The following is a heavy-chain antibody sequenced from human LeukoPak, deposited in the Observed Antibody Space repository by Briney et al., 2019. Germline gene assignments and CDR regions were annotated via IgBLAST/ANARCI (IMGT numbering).Heavy chain of an antibody. CDR1: GGSFTTYY. D-gene: IGHD2-15*01. V-gene: IGHV4-34*01. CDR2: INKTGAA. Sequence: SQTLSLTCAVYGGSFTTYYWSWIRQPPRKGLEWIGEINKTGAANDKPSLNSRVTISIDTSKKQFYLKVISVTAADTVVYYCAMPRYCSGGGCHHDGFDVWGQGTMVTVSS. J-gene: IGHJ3*01. CDR3: AMPRYCSGGGCHHDGFDV.